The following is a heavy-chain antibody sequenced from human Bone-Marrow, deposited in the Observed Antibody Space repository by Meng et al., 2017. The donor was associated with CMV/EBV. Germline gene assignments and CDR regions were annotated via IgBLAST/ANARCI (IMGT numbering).Heavy chain of an antibody. Sequence: SGGSISSGGYYWSWIRQHPGKGLEWIGYIYYSGSTYYNPSLKSRVTISVDTPKNQFSLKLSSVTAADTAVYYCAREGLYHAGGFDPWGQGTLVTVSS. J-gene: IGHJ5*02. D-gene: IGHD7-27*01. CDR2: IYYSGST. CDR3: AREGLYHAGGFDP. V-gene: IGHV4-31*02. CDR1: GGSISSGGYY.